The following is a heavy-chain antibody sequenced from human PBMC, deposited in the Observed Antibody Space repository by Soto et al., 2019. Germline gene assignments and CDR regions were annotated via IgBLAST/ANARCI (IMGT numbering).Heavy chain of an antibody. V-gene: IGHV3-33*01. CDR1: GFTFSSYG. CDR3: ARDNSSSWYGQTNWFDP. CDR2: IWYDGSNK. Sequence: QVQLVESGGGVVQPGRSLRLSCAASGFTFSSYGMHWVRQAPGKGLEWVAVIWYDGSNKYYADSVKGRFTISRDNSKNXLYLQMNSLSAEDTAVYYCARDNSSSWYGQTNWFDPWGQGTLVTVSS. J-gene: IGHJ5*02. D-gene: IGHD6-13*01.